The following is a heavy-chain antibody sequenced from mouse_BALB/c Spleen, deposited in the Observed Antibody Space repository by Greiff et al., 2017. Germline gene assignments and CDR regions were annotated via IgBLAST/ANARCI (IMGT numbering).Heavy chain of an antibody. D-gene: IGHD2-1*01. J-gene: IGHJ4*01. CDR3: ARRGGKTYYAMDY. CDR1: GFTFSSYT. V-gene: IGHV5-12-2*01. CDR2: ISNGGGST. Sequence: EVMLVESGGGLVQPGGSLKLSCAASGFTFSSYTMSWVRQTPEKRLEWVAYISNGGGSTYYPDTVKGRFTISRDNAKNTLYLQMSSLKSEDTAMYYCARRGGKTYYAMDYWGQGTSVTVAS.